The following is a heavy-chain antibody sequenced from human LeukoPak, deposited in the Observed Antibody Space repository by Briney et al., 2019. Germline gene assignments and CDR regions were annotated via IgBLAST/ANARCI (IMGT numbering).Heavy chain of an antibody. V-gene: IGHV3-48*04. D-gene: IGHD6-6*01. Sequence: GGSLRLSCAASGFTFNSYSMNWVRQAPGKGLEWVSYISSGSSSIFYADSVKGRFTISRDNSKNSLYLQMNSLRVEDTAVYYCARGGIAARFAYWGQGTLVTVSS. CDR2: ISSGSSSI. CDR1: GFTFNSYS. CDR3: ARGGIAARFAY. J-gene: IGHJ4*02.